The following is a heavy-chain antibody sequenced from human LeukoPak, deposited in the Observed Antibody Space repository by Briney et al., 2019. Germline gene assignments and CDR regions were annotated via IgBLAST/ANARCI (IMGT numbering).Heavy chain of an antibody. CDR2: ISSSSRYI. J-gene: IGHJ3*02. D-gene: IGHD3-9*01. CDR3: AKEHYDILTGYFDAFDI. V-gene: IGHV3-21*01. CDR1: GFTFSTYS. Sequence: GGSLRLSCSASGFTFSTYSMNWVRQAPGKGLEWVSSISSSSRYIYYADSVKGRFTISRDNAKNSLYLQMNSLRAEDTAVYYCAKEHYDILTGYFDAFDIWGQGTMVAVSS.